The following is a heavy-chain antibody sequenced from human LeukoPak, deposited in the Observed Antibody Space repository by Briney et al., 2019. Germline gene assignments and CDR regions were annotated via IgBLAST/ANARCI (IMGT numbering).Heavy chain of an antibody. D-gene: IGHD6-25*01. J-gene: IGHJ6*03. CDR2: ISYDGSNK. Sequence: PGRSLRLSCAASGFTFSSYAMHWVRQAPGKGLEGGAVISYDGSNKYYADSVKGRFTISRDNSKNTLYLQMNSLRAEDTAVYYCARSRGTFYYYYYMDVWGKGTTVTVSS. CDR3: ARSRGTFYYYYYMDV. CDR1: GFTFSSYA. V-gene: IGHV3-30*01.